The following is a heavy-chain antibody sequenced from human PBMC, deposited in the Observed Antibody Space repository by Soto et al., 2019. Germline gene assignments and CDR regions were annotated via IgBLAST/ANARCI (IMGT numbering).Heavy chain of an antibody. CDR1: GGSISSGGYY. CDR2: IYYSGST. CDR3: ARVVMTFLRVDWFDP. D-gene: IGHD3-16*01. Sequence: QVQLQESGPGLVKPSQTLSLTCTVSGGSISSGGYYWSWIRQHPGKGLEWIGYIYYSGSTYYNPSLKSRVTISVDTSKNQFSLKLSSVTAADTAVYYCARVVMTFLRVDWFDPWGQGTLVTVSS. J-gene: IGHJ5*02. V-gene: IGHV4-31*03.